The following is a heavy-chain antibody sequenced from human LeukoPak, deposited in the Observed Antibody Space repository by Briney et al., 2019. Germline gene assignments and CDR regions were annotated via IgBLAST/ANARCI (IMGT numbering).Heavy chain of an antibody. CDR1: GYTFTTYT. D-gene: IGHD3-22*01. Sequence: ASVMVSCKASGYTFTTYTMHWVRQAPGQRLEWMGWINAGNGNTKYSQKLQGRLTITRDTSESTAYMELSSLRSEDTAVYYCARIVSGDYYFDYWGQGALVTVSS. J-gene: IGHJ4*02. CDR2: INAGNGNT. V-gene: IGHV1-3*01. CDR3: ARIVSGDYYFDY.